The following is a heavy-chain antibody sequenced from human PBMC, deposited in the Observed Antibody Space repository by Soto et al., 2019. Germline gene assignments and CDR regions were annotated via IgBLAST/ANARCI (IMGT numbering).Heavy chain of an antibody. J-gene: IGHJ6*02. Sequence: ETLSLTCAVYGGSFSGYYWSWIRQPPGKGLEWIGEINHSGSTNYNPSLKSRVTISVDTSKNQFSLKLSSVTAADTAVYYCARHAVVPAAISYYYYGMDVWGQGTTVTVSS. CDR3: ARHAVVPAAISYYYYGMDV. CDR2: INHSGST. V-gene: IGHV4-34*01. D-gene: IGHD2-2*01. CDR1: GGSFSGYY.